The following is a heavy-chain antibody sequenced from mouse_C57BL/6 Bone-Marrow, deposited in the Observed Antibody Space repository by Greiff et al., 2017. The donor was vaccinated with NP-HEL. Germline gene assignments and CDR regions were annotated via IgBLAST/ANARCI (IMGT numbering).Heavy chain of an antibody. V-gene: IGHV1-42*01. CDR1: GYSFTGYY. CDR2: INPSTGGT. CDR3: ARERDLLWLRRSEDYYAMDY. D-gene: IGHD2-2*01. J-gene: IGHJ4*01. Sequence: VQLQQSGPELVKPGASVKISCKASGYSFTGYYMNWVKQSPEKSLEWIGEINPSTGGTTYNQKFKAKATLTVDKSSSTAYMQLKSLTSEDSAVYYCARERDLLWLRRSEDYYAMDYWGQGTSVTVSS.